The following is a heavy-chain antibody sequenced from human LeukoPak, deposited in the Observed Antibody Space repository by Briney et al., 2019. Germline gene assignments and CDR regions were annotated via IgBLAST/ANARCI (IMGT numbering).Heavy chain of an antibody. Sequence: SVKVSCKASGGTFSSYAISWVRQAPGQGLEWMGRIIPILGIANYAQKFQGRVTITADKSTSTAYMELSSLRSEDTAVYYCARDSGVDSSHAAWGQGTLVTVSS. V-gene: IGHV1-69*04. J-gene: IGHJ5*02. D-gene: IGHD3-22*01. CDR3: ARDSGVDSSHAA. CDR2: IIPILGIA. CDR1: GGTFSSYA.